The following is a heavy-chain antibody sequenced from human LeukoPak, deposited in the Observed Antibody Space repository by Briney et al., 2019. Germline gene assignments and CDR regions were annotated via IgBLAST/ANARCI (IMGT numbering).Heavy chain of an antibody. V-gene: IGHV3-49*04. CDR2: IRSKAYGGTT. D-gene: IGHD3-10*01. Sequence: GGSLRLSCTASGFTFGDYAMSWVRQAPGKGLEWVGFIRSKAYGGTTEYAASVKGRFTISRDDSKSIAYLQMNGLKTEDTAVYYCTNPYYGSGSYYPFDYWGQGTLVTVSS. CDR1: GFTFGDYA. CDR3: TNPYYGSGSYYPFDY. J-gene: IGHJ4*02.